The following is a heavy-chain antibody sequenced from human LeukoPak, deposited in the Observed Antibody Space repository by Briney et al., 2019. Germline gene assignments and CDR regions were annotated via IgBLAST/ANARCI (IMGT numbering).Heavy chain of an antibody. Sequence: SETLSLTCAVSGGSISSGGYSWSWIRQPPGKDLEWIGYIYHSGSTYYNPSLKSRVTISVDRSKNQFSLKLTSVTAADTAVYYCARDSLTVRGLSNGGTFDIWGQGTMVTVSS. CDR3: ARDSLTVRGLSNGGTFDI. CDR2: IYHSGST. D-gene: IGHD3-10*01. CDR1: GGSISSGGYS. J-gene: IGHJ3*02. V-gene: IGHV4-30-2*01.